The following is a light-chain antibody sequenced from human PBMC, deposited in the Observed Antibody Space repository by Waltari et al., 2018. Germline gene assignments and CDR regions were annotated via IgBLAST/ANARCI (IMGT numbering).Light chain of an antibody. J-gene: IGLJ2*01. V-gene: IGLV2-23*01. CDR3: CSYAGSSTLV. CDR1: SSDVGSYNF. CDR2: EGS. Sequence: QSALTQPASVSGSPGQSSTISCTGTSSDVGSYNFFSWYQPHRGKDPQLMIYEGSKRPSGVSNRFSGSKSGNTASLTISGLQAEDETDYYCCSYAGSSTLVFGGGTKRTVL.